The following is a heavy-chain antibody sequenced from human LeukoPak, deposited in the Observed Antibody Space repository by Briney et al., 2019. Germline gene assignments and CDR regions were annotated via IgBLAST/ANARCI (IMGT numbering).Heavy chain of an antibody. CDR2: INPSGGST. D-gene: IGHD3-10*02. J-gene: IGHJ6*04. Sequence: ASVKVSCKASGYTFTSYYMHWVRQAPGQGLEWMGIINPSGGSTSYAQKFQGRVTMTRDTSTSTVYMELSSLRAEDTAVYYCAELGITMIGGVWGKGTTVTISS. CDR1: GYTFTSYY. V-gene: IGHV1-46*01. CDR3: AELGITMIGGV.